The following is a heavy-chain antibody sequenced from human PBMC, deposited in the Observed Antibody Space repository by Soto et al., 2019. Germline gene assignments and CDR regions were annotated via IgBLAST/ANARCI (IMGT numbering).Heavy chain of an antibody. CDR1: GYTFTNHY. D-gene: IGHD2-15*01. V-gene: IGHV1-46*01. CDR3: ARGHEVVLVAASGIGGMDV. Sequence: QVQLVQSGAEVKKPGASVKVSCKASGYTFTNHYIHWVRQAPGQGLEWMGVINASGGSTSYAQKIQGRVTMTRDTSTSTVYMELSSLRSEDTAVYYCARGHEVVLVAASGIGGMDVWGQGTTVTVSS. CDR2: INASGGST. J-gene: IGHJ6*02.